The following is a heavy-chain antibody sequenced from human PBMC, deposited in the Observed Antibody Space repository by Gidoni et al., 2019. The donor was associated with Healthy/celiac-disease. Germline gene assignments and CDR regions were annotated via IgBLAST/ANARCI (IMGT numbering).Heavy chain of an antibody. CDR2: IYYSGST. CDR3: ARDGGGYEVNWFDP. CDR1: GGSISSYY. D-gene: IGHD5-18*01. V-gene: IGHV4-59*01. Sequence: QVQLQESGPGLVKPSENLSITCTVSGGSISSYYWSWIRQPPGKGLEWIGYIYYSGSTNYNPSLKSRVTISVDTSKNQFSLKLSSVTAADTAVYYCARDGGGYEVNWFDPWGQGTLVTVSS. J-gene: IGHJ5*02.